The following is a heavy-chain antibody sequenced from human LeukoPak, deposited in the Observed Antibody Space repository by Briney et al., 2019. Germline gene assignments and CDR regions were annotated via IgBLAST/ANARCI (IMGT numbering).Heavy chain of an antibody. V-gene: IGHV1-46*01. D-gene: IGHD6-13*01. Sequence: ASVKVSCKASGYTFTSYYMHWVRQAPGQGLEWMGIIYPSVGSTSYAQKFQGRVAMTRDTSTSTAYMELRNLKSDDTAVYYCAREAPGRQQLVVSRWFDPWGQGTLVTVSS. J-gene: IGHJ5*02. CDR2: IYPSVGST. CDR3: AREAPGRQQLVVSRWFDP. CDR1: GYTFTSYY.